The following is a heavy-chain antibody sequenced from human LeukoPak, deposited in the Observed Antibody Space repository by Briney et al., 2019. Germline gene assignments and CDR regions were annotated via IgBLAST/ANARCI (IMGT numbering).Heavy chain of an antibody. CDR2: ISPDGSEK. Sequence: GGSLRLSCAASGFAFTTYWMSWVRQAPGKGLEWAAKISPDGSEKYYVDSVKGRFTISRDNAKNSLDLQMSSLRADDTAVYYCARGGSSRFDCWGQGTLVTVSS. CDR1: GFAFTTYW. J-gene: IGHJ4*02. V-gene: IGHV3-7*04. D-gene: IGHD6-13*01. CDR3: ARGGSSRFDC.